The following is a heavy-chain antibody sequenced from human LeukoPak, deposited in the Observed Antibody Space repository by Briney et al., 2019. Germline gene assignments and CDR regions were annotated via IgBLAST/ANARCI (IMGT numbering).Heavy chain of an antibody. Sequence: GTSLRLSCVASGFTFTNYAMSWVRQAPGKGLEWVSAITGSDGSSYYADSVKGRFTISRDNSKNTLYLQVNSLRAEDTAVYYCAKWGDYDILTGYYVPDYCGQGTLVTVSS. CDR2: ITGSDGSS. D-gene: IGHD3-9*01. J-gene: IGHJ4*02. CDR1: GFTFTNYA. V-gene: IGHV3-23*01. CDR3: AKWGDYDILTGYYVPDY.